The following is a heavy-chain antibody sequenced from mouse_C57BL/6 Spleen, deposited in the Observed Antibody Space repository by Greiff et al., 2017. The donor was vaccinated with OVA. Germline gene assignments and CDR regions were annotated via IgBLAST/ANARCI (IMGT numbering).Heavy chain of an antibody. J-gene: IGHJ2*01. CDR1: GYAFSSYW. D-gene: IGHD1-1*01. Sequence: QVQLQQSGAELVKPGASVKISCKASGYAFSSYWMNWVKQRPGKGLEWIGQIYPGDGDTNYNGQFKGQATLTADKSSSTAYMQLSSLTSEDSAVYFCARDYYGSSRYFDYWGQGTTLTVSS. V-gene: IGHV1-80*01. CDR3: ARDYYGSSRYFDY. CDR2: IYPGDGDT.